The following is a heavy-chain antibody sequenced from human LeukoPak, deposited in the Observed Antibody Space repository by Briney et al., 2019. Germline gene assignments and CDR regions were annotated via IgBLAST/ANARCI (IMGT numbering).Heavy chain of an antibody. CDR2: ISYDGSNK. Sequence: QPGGSLRLSCAASGFTFSSYGMHWVRQAPGKGLEWVAVISYDGSNKYYADSVKGRFTISRDNSKNTLYLQMNSLRAEDTAVYYCAKDKTSYSNYYGMDVWGQGTAVTVSS. J-gene: IGHJ6*02. D-gene: IGHD1-26*01. V-gene: IGHV3-30*18. CDR1: GFTFSSYG. CDR3: AKDKTSYSNYYGMDV.